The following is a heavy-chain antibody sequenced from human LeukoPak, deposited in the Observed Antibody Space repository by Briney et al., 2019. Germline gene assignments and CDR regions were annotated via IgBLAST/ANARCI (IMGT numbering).Heavy chain of an antibody. CDR3: VRVGWGAFNV. V-gene: IGHV4-34*01. D-gene: IGHD6-19*01. CDR2: INHSGST. Sequence: SETLSLTCAVYGGSFSGYYWSWVRQPPGKGLEWIGEINHSGSTNYNPSLKSRVTISVDTSKNQFSLKLNSVTAADTAVYYCVRVGWGAFNVWGQGTMVTVSS. J-gene: IGHJ3*01. CDR1: GGSFSGYY.